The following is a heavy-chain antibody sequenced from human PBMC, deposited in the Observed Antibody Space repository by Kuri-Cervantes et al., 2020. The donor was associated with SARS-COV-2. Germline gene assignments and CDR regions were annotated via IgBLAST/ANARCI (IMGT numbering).Heavy chain of an antibody. CDR2: IYPGDSDT. CDR3: ARLSGDPGDFDY. Sequence: KVSCRASGYTFTTYWIVWVRQMPGRGLEWMGIIYPGDSDTRYSPSFQGQVTISADKSISTAYLQWSSLKASDTAMYYCARLSGDPGDFDYWGQGTLVTVSS. V-gene: IGHV5-51*01. D-gene: IGHD1-26*01. J-gene: IGHJ4*02. CDR1: GYTFTTYW.